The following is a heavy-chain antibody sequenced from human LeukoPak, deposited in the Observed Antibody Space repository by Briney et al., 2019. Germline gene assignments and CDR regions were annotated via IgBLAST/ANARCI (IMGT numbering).Heavy chain of an antibody. J-gene: IGHJ4*02. CDR1: GYSIISDYF. D-gene: IGHD2-15*01. CDR3: ARVVASTSIDF. Sequence: SGTLSLTCIVSGYSIISDYFWGWVRQPPGKGPEWIGSIFHSGDVYYNPSLTSRVTLSVDPSNNRFSLKVTSVTAADTAIYYCARVVASTSIDFWGQGTLVTVSS. V-gene: IGHV4-38-2*02. CDR2: IFHSGDV.